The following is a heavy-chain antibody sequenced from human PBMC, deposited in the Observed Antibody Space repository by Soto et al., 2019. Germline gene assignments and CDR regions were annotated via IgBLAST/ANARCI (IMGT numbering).Heavy chain of an antibody. CDR1: GGSVSSDAYY. Sequence: SETLSLTCSVSGGSVSSDAYYWSWIRQPPGKTLEWIGFILSGGGTSTNPSLRSRLSISVDTSRNQFSLRLTSVTASDTGVYFCAEGFSSGWYVDSWGRGTLVTVSS. V-gene: IGHV4-61*08. D-gene: IGHD6-19*01. CDR3: AEGFSSGWYVDS. J-gene: IGHJ4*02. CDR2: ILSGGGT.